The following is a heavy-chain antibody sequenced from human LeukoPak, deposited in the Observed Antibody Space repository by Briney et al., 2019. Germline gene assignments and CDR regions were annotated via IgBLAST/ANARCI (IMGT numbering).Heavy chain of an antibody. D-gene: IGHD5-12*01. CDR3: ARGTRGYSGYDFDY. CDR1: GFTFSSYS. Sequence: GSLRLSCAASGFTFSSYSMNWVRQAPGKGLEWVSSISSSSYIYYADSVKGRFTISRDNAKNSLYLQMNSLGAEDTAVYYCARGTRGYSGYDFDYWGQGTLVTVSS. J-gene: IGHJ4*02. V-gene: IGHV3-21*01. CDR2: ISSSSYI.